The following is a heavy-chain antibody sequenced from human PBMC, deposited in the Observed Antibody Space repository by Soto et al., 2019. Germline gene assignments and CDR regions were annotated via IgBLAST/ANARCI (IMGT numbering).Heavy chain of an antibody. J-gene: IGHJ6*02. CDR2: INTYNGNT. V-gene: IGHV1-18*01. CDR1: GYSFTRYG. D-gene: IGHD3-16*01. CDR3: AMVDVYVTPSPQDV. Sequence: QVQPVQSRAEVENPGASVKVSCKASGYSFTRYGIAWARQAPGQGLEWMGWINTYNGNTNYAQNLQGRVTLTTDTSTSTAYMELTSLRSNDTAIYYCAMVDVYVTPSPQDVWGQGTTVIVSS.